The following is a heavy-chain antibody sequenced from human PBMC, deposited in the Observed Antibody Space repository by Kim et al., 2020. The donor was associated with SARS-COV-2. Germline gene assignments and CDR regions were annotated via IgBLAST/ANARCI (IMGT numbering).Heavy chain of an antibody. J-gene: IGHJ4*02. CDR2: ISWDGGFT. Sequence: GGSLRLSCAASGFTFYDFTMHWVRQAPGKGLEWVSLISWDGGFTYYADSVKGRFTISRDNSKSSLYLQMNSLRTEDTALYYCTKDIVSSTFTRSLGHGPDYWGQGTLVTVSS. V-gene: IGHV3-43*01. CDR3: TKDIVSSTFTRSLGHGPDY. D-gene: IGHD2-2*01. CDR1: GFTFYDFT.